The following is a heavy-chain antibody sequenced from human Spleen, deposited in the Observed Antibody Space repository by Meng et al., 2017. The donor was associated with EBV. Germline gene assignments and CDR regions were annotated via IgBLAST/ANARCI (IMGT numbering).Heavy chain of an antibody. V-gene: IGHV1-18*01. CDR2: ISANNNNT. D-gene: IGHD6-13*01. CDR3: ARDARKLVS. J-gene: IGHJ5*02. CDR1: GYSFTSLG. Sequence: QVQLVQSGAEVTKPGASVKVSCKASGYSFTSLGISWVRQAPGQGLEWVGWISANNNNTNYAQRFQGRVTMTADTSTRTIYMELRSLRSDDTAVYYCARDARKLVSWGQGTLVTVDS.